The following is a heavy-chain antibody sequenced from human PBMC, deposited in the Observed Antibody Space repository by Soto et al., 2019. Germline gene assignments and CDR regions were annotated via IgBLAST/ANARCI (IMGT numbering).Heavy chain of an antibody. V-gene: IGHV1-2*02. D-gene: IGHD3-10*01. Sequence: QVQLVQSGAEVKKPGASVKVSCKASGYTFTGYYMHWVRQAPGQGLEWMGWINPNSGGTNYAQKFQGRVTMTRDTAISTAYMELSRLRSDDTAVYYCARTIMWGGVLLWFGEFDYWGQGTLVTVSS. CDR1: GYTFTGYY. CDR3: ARTIMWGGVLLWFGEFDY. J-gene: IGHJ4*02. CDR2: INPNSGGT.